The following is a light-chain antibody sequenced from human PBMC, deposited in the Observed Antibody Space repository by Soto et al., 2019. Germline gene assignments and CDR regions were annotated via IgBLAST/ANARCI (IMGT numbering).Light chain of an antibody. CDR1: SSDVGGYNR. Sequence: QSALTQPASVSGSPGQSITISCTGTSSDVGGYNRVSWYQQHPNKAPKLMIYEGSKRPSGVSNRFSGSKSGNTASLKISGLQAEDEADYYCCSYAGSDTFVVFGGGTKLTVL. J-gene: IGLJ2*01. CDR2: EGS. V-gene: IGLV2-23*03. CDR3: CSYAGSDTFVV.